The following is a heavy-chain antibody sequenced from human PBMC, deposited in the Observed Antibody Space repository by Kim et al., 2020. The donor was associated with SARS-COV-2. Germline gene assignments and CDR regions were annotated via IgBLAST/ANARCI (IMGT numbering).Heavy chain of an antibody. J-gene: IGHJ4*02. CDR2: IKQDETEK. Sequence: GGSLRLSCAASGFTFSSYWMSWVRQAPGKGLEWVANIKQDETEKYYVDSVKGRFTISRDNAKNSLYLQMNSLRAEDTAVYYCARDGGDYYDILAGYYRGRGYFDYWGQGTLVTVSS. D-gene: IGHD3-9*01. CDR3: ARDGGDYYDILAGYYRGRGYFDY. CDR1: GFTFSSYW. V-gene: IGHV3-7*01.